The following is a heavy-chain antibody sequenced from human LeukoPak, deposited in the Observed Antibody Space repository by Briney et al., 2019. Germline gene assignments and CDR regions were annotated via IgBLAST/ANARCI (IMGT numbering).Heavy chain of an antibody. J-gene: IGHJ2*01. CDR1: GGSFSGYY. Sequence: PSETLSLTCAVYGGSFSGYYWSWIRQPPGKGPEWIGEINHSGSTNYNPSLKSRVTISVDTSKNQFSLKLSSVTAADTAVYYCARDRYDFWSGYWFDLWGRGTLVTVSS. V-gene: IGHV4-34*01. CDR3: ARDRYDFWSGYWFDL. D-gene: IGHD3-3*01. CDR2: INHSGST.